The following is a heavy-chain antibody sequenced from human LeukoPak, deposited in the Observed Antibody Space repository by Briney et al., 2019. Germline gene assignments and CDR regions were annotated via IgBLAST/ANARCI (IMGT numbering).Heavy chain of an antibody. CDR1: GYTFTSCD. V-gene: IGHV1-8*01. Sequence: ASVKVSCKASGYTFTSCDINWVRQATGQGLEWMGWMNPNSGNIVYGQSFQGRITMTRDISIGTAYMELSNLTSEDTAIYYCTRGSSGRRDNWGQGTLVTVSA. CDR2: MNPNSGNI. CDR3: TRGSSGRRDN. J-gene: IGHJ4*02. D-gene: IGHD6-19*01.